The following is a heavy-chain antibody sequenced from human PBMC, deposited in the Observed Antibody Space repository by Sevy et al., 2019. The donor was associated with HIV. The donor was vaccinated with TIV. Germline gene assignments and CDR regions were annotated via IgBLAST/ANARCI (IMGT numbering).Heavy chain of an antibody. CDR2: ISGSSGSI. CDR1: GFTFSNYN. D-gene: IGHD3-22*01. CDR3: ARDRDTIVKNKYYYYGMDV. J-gene: IGHJ6*02. V-gene: IGHV3-21*01. Sequence: GGSLRLSCAASGFTFSNYNMTWVRQAPGKGLEWVSFISGSSGSIYYADSLKGRFTISRDNAKNSLYLQMNSLRAEDTAVYYCARDRDTIVKNKYYYYGMDVWGQGTTVTVSS.